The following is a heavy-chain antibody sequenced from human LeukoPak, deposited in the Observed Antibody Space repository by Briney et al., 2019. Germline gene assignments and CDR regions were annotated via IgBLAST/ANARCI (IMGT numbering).Heavy chain of an antibody. CDR1: GGSISSSSYY. Sequence: SETLSLTCTVSGGSISSSSYYWGWIRQPPGKGLEWIGSIYYSGSTYYNPSLKSRVTISVDTSKNQFSLKLSSVTAADTAVYYCARDDIPSYYYDSSGPGAFDIWGQGTMVTVSS. CDR2: IYYSGST. D-gene: IGHD3-22*01. J-gene: IGHJ3*02. CDR3: ARDDIPSYYYDSSGPGAFDI. V-gene: IGHV4-39*07.